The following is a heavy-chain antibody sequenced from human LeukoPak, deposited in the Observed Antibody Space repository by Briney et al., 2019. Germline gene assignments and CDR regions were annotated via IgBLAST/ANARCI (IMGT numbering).Heavy chain of an antibody. CDR2: INSNSSYT. CDR3: ARDSYYDFWSGVYYSHTDV. CDR1: GFTFSNYK. D-gene: IGHD3-3*01. J-gene: IGHJ6*03. Sequence: PGGSLRLSCAASGFTFSNYKMNWVRQAPGKGLEWVLSINSNSSYTNYADSVKGRFTISRDNAKNSLYLQMNSLRVEDTAVYYCARDSYYDFWSGVYYSHTDVWGKGTMVTVSS. V-gene: IGHV3-21*01.